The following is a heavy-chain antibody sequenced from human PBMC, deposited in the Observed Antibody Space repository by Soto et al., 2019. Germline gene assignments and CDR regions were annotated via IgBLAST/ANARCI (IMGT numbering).Heavy chain of an antibody. D-gene: IGHD5-12*01. CDR1: GFTFSAYT. CDR2: ISSSSTYI. V-gene: IGHV3-21*06. J-gene: IGHJ6*02. CDR3: VREDPSGYEKALGVGYGMDV. Sequence: EVQLVESGGGLVKPGGSLRLSCAASGFTFSAYTINWVRQSPGKGLEWVSSISSSSTYIYYAESVKGRFTISRDNAXXSXYXXMNRLRAEDTALYYCVREDPSGYEKALGVGYGMDVWGQGTTVTVS.